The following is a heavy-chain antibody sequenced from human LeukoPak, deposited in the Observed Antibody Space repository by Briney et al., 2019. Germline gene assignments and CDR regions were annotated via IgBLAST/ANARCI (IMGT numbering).Heavy chain of an antibody. D-gene: IGHD6-13*01. CDR2: INHSGST. Sequence: SETLSLTCTVSGGSISSYYWSWVRQPPGKGLEWIGEINHSGSTNYNPSLKSRVSISVDTSKNQLSLNLRSVTAADTAVYSCARAAKSSGWFFDYWGQRTLVTVSS. CDR1: GGSISSYY. CDR3: ARAAKSSGWFFDY. V-gene: IGHV4-34*01. J-gene: IGHJ4*03.